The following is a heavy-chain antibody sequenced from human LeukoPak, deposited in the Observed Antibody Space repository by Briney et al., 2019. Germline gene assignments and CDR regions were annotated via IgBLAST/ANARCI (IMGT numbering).Heavy chain of an antibody. CDR2: MNPNSGNT. D-gene: IGHD2-21*02. V-gene: IGHV1-8*01. J-gene: IGHJ6*02. CDR1: GCTFTSYD. CDR3: ARGGRSLALAYCGGDCYDLYYYGMDV. Sequence: GASVKVSCKASGCTFTSYDINWVRQATGQGLEWMGWMNPNSGNTGYAQKFQGRVTMTRNTSISTAYMELSSLRSEDTAVYYCARGGRSLALAYCGGDCYDLYYYGMDVWGQGTTVTVSS.